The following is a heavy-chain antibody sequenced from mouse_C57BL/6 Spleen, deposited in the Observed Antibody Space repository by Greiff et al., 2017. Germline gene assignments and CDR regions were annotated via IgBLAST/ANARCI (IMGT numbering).Heavy chain of an antibody. D-gene: IGHD2-2*01. J-gene: IGHJ4*01. Sequence: VKVVESGPGLVAPSQSLSITCTVSGFSLTSYAISWVRQPPGKGLEWLGVIWTGGGTNYNSALKSRLSISKDNSKSQVFLKMNSLQTDDTARYYCAKVTTDPYYYAMDYWGQGTSVTVSS. CDR2: IWTGGGT. CDR3: AKVTTDPYYYAMDY. CDR1: GFSLTSYA. V-gene: IGHV2-9-1*01.